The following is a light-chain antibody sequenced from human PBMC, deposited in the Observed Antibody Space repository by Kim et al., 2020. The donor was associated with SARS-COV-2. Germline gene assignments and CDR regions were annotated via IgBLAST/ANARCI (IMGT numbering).Light chain of an antibody. CDR3: HQYDSYPYT. CDR2: KAS. CDR1: QSINSW. Sequence: DIQMTQSPSTLSASVGDRVTITCRTSQSINSWLAWYQQKPGKAPNLLIYKASSLESGVPSRFSGSESGTEFTLTISSLQPDDFATYYCHQYDSYPYTFGQGTKLE. V-gene: IGKV1-5*03. J-gene: IGKJ2*01.